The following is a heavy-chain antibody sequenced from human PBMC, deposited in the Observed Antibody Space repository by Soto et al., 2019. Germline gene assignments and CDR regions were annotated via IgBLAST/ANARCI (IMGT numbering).Heavy chain of an antibody. D-gene: IGHD5-18*01. J-gene: IGHJ4*02. CDR1: GGSFSGYY. V-gene: IGHV4-34*01. Sequence: SETLSLTCAVYGGSFSGYYWSWIRQPPGKGLEWIGEINHSGSTNYNPSLKSRVPIAVDPSKNQFSLKLSSVTAADTAVYYCARARWVHLWTIDYWGQGTLVTVSS. CDR2: INHSGST. CDR3: ARARWVHLWTIDY.